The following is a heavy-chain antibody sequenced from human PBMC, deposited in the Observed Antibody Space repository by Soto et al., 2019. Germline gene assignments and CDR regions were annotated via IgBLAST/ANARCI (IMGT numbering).Heavy chain of an antibody. D-gene: IGHD2-2*01. CDR2: VVGSGAAT. J-gene: IGHJ4*02. CDR1: GFPLSNYA. V-gene: IGHV3-23*01. Sequence: PGGSLRLSCVASGFPLSNYAISWVRQAPRKGLEWVSTVVGSGAATDYADSVKGRFTVSRDRSKSTVYLQMDSLRVEDTAVYYWALQGRDQLLCYFNYGAQETLVTVS. CDR3: ALQGRDQLLCYFNY.